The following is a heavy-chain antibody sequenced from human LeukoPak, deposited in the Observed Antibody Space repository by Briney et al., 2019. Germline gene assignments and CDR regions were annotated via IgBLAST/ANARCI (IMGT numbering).Heavy chain of an antibody. D-gene: IGHD3-22*01. V-gene: IGHV3-66*01. J-gene: IGHJ3*02. CDR2: IYSGGST. CDR1: GFTVSSNY. Sequence: GGSLRLSCAASGFTVSSNYMSWVRQAPGQGLEWVSVIYSGGSTYYADSVKGRFTISRDNSKNTLYLQMNSLRAEDTAVYYCAREYYDSSGYYFDAFDIWGQGTMVTVSS. CDR3: AREYYDSSGYYFDAFDI.